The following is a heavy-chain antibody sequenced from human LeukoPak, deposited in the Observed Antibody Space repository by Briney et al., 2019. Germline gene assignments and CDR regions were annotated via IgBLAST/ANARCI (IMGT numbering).Heavy chain of an antibody. CDR3: ASSDYGDYVFNY. V-gene: IGHV1-2*02. Sequence: ASVKVSCKASGYTFTGYYRHWVRQAPGQGLEWMGWINPNSGGTNYAQKFQGRVTMTRDTAISTAYMELSRLRSDDTAVYYCASSDYGDYVFNYWGQGTLVTVSS. CDR1: GYTFTGYY. D-gene: IGHD4-17*01. CDR2: INPNSGGT. J-gene: IGHJ4*02.